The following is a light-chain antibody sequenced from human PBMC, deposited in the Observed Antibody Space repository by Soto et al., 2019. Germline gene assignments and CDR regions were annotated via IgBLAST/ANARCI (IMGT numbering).Light chain of an antibody. CDR3: GTWDSSLSVGV. Sequence: QSVLTQPPSVSAAPGQKVTISCSGSSSNNGNNYVSWYQQLPGTAPKLLIYENNKRPSGIPDRFSGSKSGTSATLGITGLQTGDEADYYCGTWDSSLSVGVFGGGTKLTVL. CDR2: ENN. CDR1: SSNNGNNY. J-gene: IGLJ3*02. V-gene: IGLV1-51*02.